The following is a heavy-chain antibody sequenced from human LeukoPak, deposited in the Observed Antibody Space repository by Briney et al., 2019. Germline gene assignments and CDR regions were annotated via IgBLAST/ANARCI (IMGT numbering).Heavy chain of an antibody. CDR1: GGTFSSYA. CDR2: IIPIFGTA. V-gene: IGHV1-69*13. CDR3: ARSGSLRPPYNWFDP. Sequence: ASVKVSCKASGGTFSSYAISWVRQAPGQGLEWMGGIIPIFGTANYAQKFQGRVTITADESTSTAYMELSSLRSEDTAVYCCARSGSLRPPYNWFDPWGQGTLVTVSS. J-gene: IGHJ5*02. D-gene: IGHD3-10*01.